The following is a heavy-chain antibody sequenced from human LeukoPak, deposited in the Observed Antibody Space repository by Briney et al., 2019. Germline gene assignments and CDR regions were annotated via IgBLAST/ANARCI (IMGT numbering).Heavy chain of an antibody. Sequence: PGGTLRLSCAASGFTFSSYGMSWVRQAPGKGLEWVSAISGSGGSTYYADSVKGRFTISRDNSKNTLYLQMNSLRAEDTAVYYCAKDDAWLRFGEWSQGTLVTVSS. CDR2: ISGSGGST. D-gene: IGHD3-10*01. J-gene: IGHJ4*02. CDR3: AKDDAWLRFGE. V-gene: IGHV3-23*01. CDR1: GFTFSSYG.